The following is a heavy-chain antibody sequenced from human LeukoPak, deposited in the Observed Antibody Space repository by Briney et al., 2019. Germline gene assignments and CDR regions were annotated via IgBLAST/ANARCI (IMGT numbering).Heavy chain of an antibody. Sequence: PGGSLRLSCAASGFTFSSYRMSWVRQAPGLGREGVTNIKQDGSEKYYVDSVKGRFTISRENAKNSLYLQMNSLRAEDTAVYYCARGGWSYYYYYYYMDVWGKGSTVTVSS. D-gene: IGHD3-22*01. CDR2: IKQDGSEK. CDR1: GFTFSSYR. V-gene: IGHV3-7*04. J-gene: IGHJ6*03. CDR3: ARGGWSYYYYYYYMDV.